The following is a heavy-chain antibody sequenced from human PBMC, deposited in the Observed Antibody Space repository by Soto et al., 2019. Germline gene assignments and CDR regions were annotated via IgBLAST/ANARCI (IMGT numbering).Heavy chain of an antibody. V-gene: IGHV4-59*08. D-gene: IGHD3-22*01. Sequence: SETLSLTYTFSGGSLSSYHGGWFRQPPGKGLEWIGYIYYSGSTTYHPSLKSRVTISVDTSKNQFSLNLTSVTAADTAVYYCARLGGYYQAFDQWGQGSLVTVS. CDR2: IYYSGST. CDR3: ARLGGYYQAFDQ. CDR1: GGSLSSYH. J-gene: IGHJ4*02.